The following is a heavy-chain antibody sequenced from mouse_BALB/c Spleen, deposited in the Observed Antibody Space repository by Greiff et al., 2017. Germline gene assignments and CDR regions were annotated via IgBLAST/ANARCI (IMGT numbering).Heavy chain of an antibody. V-gene: IGHV14-3*02. CDR1: GFNIKDTY. CDR3: ARGYYGSSYCDY. Sequence: VQLQQSGAELVKPGASVKLSCTASGFNIKDTYMHWVKQRPEQGLEWIGRIDPANGNTKYDPKFQGKATITADTSSNTAYLQLSSLTSEDTAVYYCARGYYGSSYCDYWGQGTTLTVSS. J-gene: IGHJ2*01. D-gene: IGHD1-1*01. CDR2: IDPANGNT.